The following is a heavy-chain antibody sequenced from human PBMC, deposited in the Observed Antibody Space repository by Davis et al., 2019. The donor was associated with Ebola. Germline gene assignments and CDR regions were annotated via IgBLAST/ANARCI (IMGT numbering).Heavy chain of an antibody. J-gene: IGHJ4*02. D-gene: IGHD2-21*02. CDR3: ARDPHPVVTAFLDY. V-gene: IGHV3-64*01. Sequence: GGSLRLSCAASGFTFSSYAMHWVRQAPGKGLEYVSAISSNGGSTYYANSVKGRFTISRDNSKNTLYLQMGGLRAEDMAVYYCARDPHPVVTAFLDYWGQGTLVTVSS. CDR2: ISSNGGST. CDR1: GFTFSSYA.